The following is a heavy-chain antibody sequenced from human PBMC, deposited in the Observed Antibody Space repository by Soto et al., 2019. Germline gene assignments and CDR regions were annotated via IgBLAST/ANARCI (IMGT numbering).Heavy chain of an antibody. Sequence: GSLRLSCAASGFTFSSYAMHWVRQAPGKGLEWVAVISYDGSNEYYADSVKGRFTISRDNSKNTLYVQMNSMRAEDTAVYYCARGPSSLTRFDYWGQGTLVTVSS. CDR3: ARGPSSLTRFDY. CDR1: GFTFSSYA. D-gene: IGHD2-2*01. CDR2: ISYDGSNE. J-gene: IGHJ4*02. V-gene: IGHV3-30-3*01.